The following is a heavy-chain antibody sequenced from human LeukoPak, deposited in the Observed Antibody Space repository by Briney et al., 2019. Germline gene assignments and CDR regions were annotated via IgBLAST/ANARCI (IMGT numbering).Heavy chain of an antibody. V-gene: IGHV4-39*07. J-gene: IGHJ5*02. CDR1: GGSISSSSYY. D-gene: IGHD2-2*01. CDR3: ARDKGSGHGIVVVPGGWFDP. CDR2: IYYSGST. Sequence: PSETLSLTCTVSGGSISSSSYYWGWIRQPPGKGLEWIGSIYYSGSTYYNPSLKSRVTMSVDTSKNQFSLKLSSVTAADTAVYYCARDKGSGHGIVVVPGGWFDPWGQGTLVTVSS.